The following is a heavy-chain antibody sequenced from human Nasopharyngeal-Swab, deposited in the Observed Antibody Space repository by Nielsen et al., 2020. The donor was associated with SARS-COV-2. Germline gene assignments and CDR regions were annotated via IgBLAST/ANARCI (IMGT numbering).Heavy chain of an antibody. CDR3: ARDPLPYGDYVSHEYFQH. V-gene: IGHV1-69*13. J-gene: IGHJ1*01. D-gene: IGHD4-17*01. CDR2: IIPIFGTA. CDR1: GGTFSSYA. Sequence: SVKVSCKASGGTFSSYAISWVRQAPGQGLEWMGGIIPIFGTANYAQKFQGRVTITADESTSTAYMELSSLRSEDTAVHYCARDPLPYGDYVSHEYFQHWGQGTLVTVSS.